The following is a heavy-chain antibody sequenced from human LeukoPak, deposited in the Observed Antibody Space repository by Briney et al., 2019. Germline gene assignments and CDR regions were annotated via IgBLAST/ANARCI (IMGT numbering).Heavy chain of an antibody. CDR3: AKLGGQELHNYYVAV. Sequence: GGSLRLSCAASGFTFSSYAMSWVRQAPGKGLEWVSGIIDSGGSTYYANFAKGRFTISRDNSNNTLYLQMNSLRAEDTAVYYCAKLGGQELHNYYVAVCGKGTTVAVSS. CDR1: GFTFSSYA. D-gene: IGHD3-16*01. V-gene: IGHV3-23*01. J-gene: IGHJ6*03. CDR2: IIDSGGST.